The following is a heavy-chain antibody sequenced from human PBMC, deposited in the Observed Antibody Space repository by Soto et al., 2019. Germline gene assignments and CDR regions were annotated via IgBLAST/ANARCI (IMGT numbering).Heavy chain of an antibody. CDR2: IYPGDSDS. CDR1: GYSFSTYW. CDR3: GRRNYYFYAFDV. J-gene: IGHJ6*02. Sequence: GGSLKISCKGSGYSFSTYWIGWVRQKPGKGLEWMGIIYPGDSDSRYSPSFQGQVTISADKSTTSVYLQWSSLKASDTATYYCGRRNYYFYAFDVWSQGTTVTVSS. V-gene: IGHV5-51*01.